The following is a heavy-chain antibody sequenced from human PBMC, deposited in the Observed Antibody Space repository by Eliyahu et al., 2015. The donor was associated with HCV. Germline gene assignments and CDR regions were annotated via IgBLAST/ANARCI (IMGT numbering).Heavy chain of an antibody. Sequence: QITLKESGPTLVKPTQTLTLTCTFSGFSLSTSGXGVGWIRQPPGKALEWLALIYWNDDKRYSPSLKSRLTITKDTSKNQVVLTMTNMDPVDTATYYCAHRRVYDYVWGSYRPDAFDIWGQGTMVTVSS. CDR2: IYWNDDK. D-gene: IGHD3-16*02. CDR1: GFSLSTSGXG. V-gene: IGHV2-5*01. J-gene: IGHJ3*02. CDR3: AHRRVYDYVWGSYRPDAFDI.